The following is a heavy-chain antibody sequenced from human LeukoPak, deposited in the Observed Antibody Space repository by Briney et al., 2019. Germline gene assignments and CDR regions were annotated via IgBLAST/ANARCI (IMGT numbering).Heavy chain of an antibody. J-gene: IGHJ4*02. CDR1: GFTFSSYA. CDR2: VSGSGDIT. D-gene: IGHD2-2*01. V-gene: IGHV3-23*01. CDR3: AKGPVVPIATYFFDF. Sequence: GGSLRLSCAASGFTFSSYAMTWVRQAPGKGLERVSAVSGSGDITYYADSVQGRFSISRDNSKNTLYVQMNSLSPEDTAIYYCAKGPVVPIATYFFDFWGPGTLVIASS.